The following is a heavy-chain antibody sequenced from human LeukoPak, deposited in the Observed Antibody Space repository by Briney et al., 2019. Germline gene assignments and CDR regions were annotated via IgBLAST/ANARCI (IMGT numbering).Heavy chain of an antibody. V-gene: IGHV3-7*01. J-gene: IGHJ4*02. CDR1: GFSFRDFW. CDR2: INQGGSVK. D-gene: IGHD5-12*01. CDR3: ARFGYSGWNLEY. Sequence: GGSLRLSCAASGFSFRDFWMTWVGQAPGKGLEWVANINQGGSVKYYVDSVKGRFTISRDDAESSLYVQMNSLRDEDTAVYYCARFGYSGWNLEYWGQGTLVTVSS.